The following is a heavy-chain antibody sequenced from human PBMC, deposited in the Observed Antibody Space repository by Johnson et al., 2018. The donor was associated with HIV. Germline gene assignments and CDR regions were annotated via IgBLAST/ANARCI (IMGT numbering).Heavy chain of an antibody. CDR3: VRDDGISGDAFDM. V-gene: IGHV3-11*04. J-gene: IGHJ3*02. D-gene: IGHD3-10*01. CDR1: GFTFSEYY. CDR2: ISSSGNTI. Sequence: QVQLVESGGGLVRPGGSLRLSCAASGFTFSEYYMSWVRQSPGKGLEWVSYISSSGNTIYYADSVKGRFTISRDNAKNSVDLQMNSLRVDDTVVYYCVRDDGISGDAFDMWGQGTMVTVSS.